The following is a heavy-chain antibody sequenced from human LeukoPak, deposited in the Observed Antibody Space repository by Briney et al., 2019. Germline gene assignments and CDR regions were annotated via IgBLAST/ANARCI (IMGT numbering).Heavy chain of an antibody. J-gene: IGHJ4*02. CDR2: IYYSGST. D-gene: IGHD2-2*02. CDR3: ASGPPLYTATGFVY. Sequence: MPSQTLSLTCTLSGRSISSGGYFGSWVRQHPGKGLGGIGYIYYSGSTYYNPSLTSRVTLSVDTSKNQFSLKLSSVTAADTAVYYCASGPPLYTATGFVYWGQGTLVTVSS. V-gene: IGHV4-31*03. CDR1: GRSISSGGYF.